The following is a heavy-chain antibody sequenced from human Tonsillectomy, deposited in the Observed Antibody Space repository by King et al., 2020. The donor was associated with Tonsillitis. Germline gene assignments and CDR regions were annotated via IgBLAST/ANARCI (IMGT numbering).Heavy chain of an antibody. Sequence: VQLVESGGGLVQPGGSLRLSCAVSGLSFSNYWMNWVRQAPGTGLEWVANIKPDGSQKYYVDSVKGRFTISRDDAKYSVYLQMNNLRAEDTAVYYCMTGGGYWGQGTLVTVSS. D-gene: IGHD2-8*02. CDR2: IKPDGSQK. J-gene: IGHJ4*02. CDR1: GLSFSNYW. CDR3: MTGGGY. V-gene: IGHV3-7*01.